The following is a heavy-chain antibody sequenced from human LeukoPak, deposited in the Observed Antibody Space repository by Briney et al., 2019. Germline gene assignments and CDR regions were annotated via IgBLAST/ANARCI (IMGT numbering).Heavy chain of an antibody. CDR3: ARESDSRASFDS. CDR1: GDAFTRDA. V-gene: IGHV3-21*05. Sequence: GGSLRLSCAGSGDAFTRDATNWVRRAPGKGLEWISYIWSTGEYIYYADSVKGRFTISRDNARTSVYLQMNSLRVEDTAIYYCARESDSRASFDSWGQGTLVTVSS. J-gene: IGHJ4*02. CDR2: IWSTGEYI. D-gene: IGHD6-13*01.